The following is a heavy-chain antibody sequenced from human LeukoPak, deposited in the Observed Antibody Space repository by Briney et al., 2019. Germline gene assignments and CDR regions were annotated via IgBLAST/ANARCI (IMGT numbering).Heavy chain of an antibody. CDR1: GFTFSSYG. V-gene: IGHV3-48*01. CDR3: ARGGVDHYGSGTYYLMYYFDH. CDR2: ISSSSSTI. Sequence: GGSLRLSCAASGFTFSSYGMSWVRQAPGKELEWVSYISSSSSTICYADSVKSRFTVSRDDPHNTLYLQMNSVRAEDTAVYFCARGGVDHYGSGTYYLMYYFDHWGQGALVTVSS. J-gene: IGHJ4*02. D-gene: IGHD3-10*01.